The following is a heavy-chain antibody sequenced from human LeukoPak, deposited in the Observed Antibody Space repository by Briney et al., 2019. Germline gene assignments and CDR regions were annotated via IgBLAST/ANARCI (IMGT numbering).Heavy chain of an antibody. D-gene: IGHD6-19*01. CDR3: ARDRDSSGWYGGNNWFDP. CDR1: GGTFSSYA. Sequence: SVKVSCKASGGTFSSYAISWVRQAAGQGLEWMGRIIPILGIANYAQKFQGRVTITADKSTSTAYMELSSLRSEDTAVYYCARDRDSSGWYGGNNWFDPWGQGTLVTVSS. V-gene: IGHV1-69*04. CDR2: IIPILGIA. J-gene: IGHJ5*02.